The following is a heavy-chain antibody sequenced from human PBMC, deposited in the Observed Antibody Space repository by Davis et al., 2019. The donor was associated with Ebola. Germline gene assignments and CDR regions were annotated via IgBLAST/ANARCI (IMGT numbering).Heavy chain of an antibody. CDR3: ARDPDGDYYYYYYGMDV. J-gene: IGHJ6*04. Sequence: AASVKVSCKASGGTFSSYAISWVRQAPGHGLEWMGGIIPIFGTANYAQKFPGRVTITADESTSTAYMELSSLRSEDTAVYYCARDPDGDYYYYYYGMDVWGKGTTVTVSS. CDR2: IIPIFGTA. D-gene: IGHD4-17*01. CDR1: GGTFSSYA. V-gene: IGHV1-69*13.